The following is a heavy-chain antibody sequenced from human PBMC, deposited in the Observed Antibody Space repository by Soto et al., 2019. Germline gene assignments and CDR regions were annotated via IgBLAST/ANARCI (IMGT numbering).Heavy chain of an antibody. CDR1: GGTFSSYT. CDR2: IIPILGIA. J-gene: IGHJ4*02. V-gene: IGHV1-69*04. D-gene: IGHD2-15*01. CDR3: ARDLGYCSGGSCRIDY. Sequence: SVKVSCKASGGTFSSYTISWVRQAPGQGFEWMGRIIPILGIANYAQKFQGRVTITADKSTSTAYMELSSLRSEDTVVYYCARDLGYCSGGSCRIDYWGQGTLVTVSS.